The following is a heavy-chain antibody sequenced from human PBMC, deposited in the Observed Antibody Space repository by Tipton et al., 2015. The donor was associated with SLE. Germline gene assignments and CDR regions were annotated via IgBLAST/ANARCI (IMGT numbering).Heavy chain of an antibody. CDR2: IYSGSSSL. CDR3: AKNEGGFSGSYYYYYMDV. Sequence: GSLRLSCAASGFTFSSYAMTWVRQAPGRGLEWVSVIYSGSSSLNYADSVKGRFTISRDNSKNRLYLQMNSLRAEDTAVYYCAKNEGGFSGSYYYYYMDVWGKGTTVTVSS. D-gene: IGHD1-26*01. CDR1: GFTFSSYA. V-gene: IGHV3-23*03. J-gene: IGHJ6*03.